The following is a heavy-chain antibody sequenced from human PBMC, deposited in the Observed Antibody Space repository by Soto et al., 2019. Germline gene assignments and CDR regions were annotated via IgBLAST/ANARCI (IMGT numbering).Heavy chain of an antibody. D-gene: IGHD3-22*01. V-gene: IGHV3-49*04. J-gene: IGHJ6*02. Sequence: GGSLRLSCTASGFIFGDYAVNWVRQAPGKGLEWVSFIRSEAYGGTIEYAASVKGRFTISRDDSKSIAYLQMNSLKTEDTAVYYCTRDLGNYYDGLYSYYGMDVWGQGTTVTVS. CDR2: IRSEAYGGTI. CDR3: TRDLGNYYDGLYSYYGMDV. CDR1: GFIFGDYA.